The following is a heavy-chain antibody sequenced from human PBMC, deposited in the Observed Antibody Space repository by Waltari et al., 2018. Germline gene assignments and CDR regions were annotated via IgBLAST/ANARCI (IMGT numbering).Heavy chain of an antibody. CDR2: MFHSGDT. Sequence: QVQLQESGQGMGKHSETLSLPFTVSGFSISSDYYWGGLRQPPGKGLEWIGNMFHSGDTSYNPSLKSRVTMSIDTSKDHFSLSLSSVIAADTAVYYCARVSAASGWAGTYYYMDVWGRGTTVTVSS. D-gene: IGHD6-19*01. V-gene: IGHV4-38-2*02. CDR1: GFSISSDYY. CDR3: ARVSAASGWAGTYYYMDV. J-gene: IGHJ6*03.